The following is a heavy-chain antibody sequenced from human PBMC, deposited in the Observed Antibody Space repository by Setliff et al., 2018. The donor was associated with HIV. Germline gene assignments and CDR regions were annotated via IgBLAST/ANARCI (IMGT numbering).Heavy chain of an antibody. J-gene: IGHJ4*02. V-gene: IGHV4-59*01. Sequence: PSETLSLTCTVSGGSISSYHWSWIRQPPGKGLEWIGYIYYSGSTNYNPSLKSRVTISVDTSKNQFSLKLTSVTPADTAVYYCASGEYSYGYRFDYWGQGTLVTVSS. CDR2: IYYSGST. D-gene: IGHD5-18*01. CDR3: ASGEYSYGYRFDY. CDR1: GGSISSYH.